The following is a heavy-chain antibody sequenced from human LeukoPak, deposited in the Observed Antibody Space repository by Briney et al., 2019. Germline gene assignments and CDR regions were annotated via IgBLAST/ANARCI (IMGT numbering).Heavy chain of an antibody. J-gene: IGHJ4*02. CDR3: ARDLYGVSHGY. CDR2: MNANSGNT. D-gene: IGHD4-17*01. V-gene: IGHV1-8*01. CDR1: GYTFTSYD. Sequence: ASVKVSCKASGYTFTSYDINWVRQATGQGLEWMGWMNANSGNTGYAQKFQGRVTMTRDTSISTAYMEVSSLRAEDTAVYYCARDLYGVSHGYWGQGTLVTVSS.